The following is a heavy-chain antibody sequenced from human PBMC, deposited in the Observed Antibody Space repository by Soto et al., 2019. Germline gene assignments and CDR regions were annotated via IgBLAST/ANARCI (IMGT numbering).Heavy chain of an antibody. CDR3: ARGLDYYDSSGPGSD. CDR1: GYTFTSYA. D-gene: IGHD3-22*01. Sequence: ASVKVSCKASGYTFTSYAMHWVRQAPGQRLEWMGWINAGNGNTKYSQKFQGRVTITRDTSASTAYMELSSLRSEDTAVYYCARGLDYYDSSGPGSDWGQGTLVTVS. V-gene: IGHV1-3*01. J-gene: IGHJ4*02. CDR2: INAGNGNT.